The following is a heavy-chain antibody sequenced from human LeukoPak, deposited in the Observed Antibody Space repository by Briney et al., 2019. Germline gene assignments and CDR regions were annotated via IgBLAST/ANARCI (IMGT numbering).Heavy chain of an antibody. Sequence: ASVKVSCKASGYTFIDNFMHWVRQAPGQGLEWMGWINLDSGGTKYARRFQGRLSMTRDTSLSTAYMELSSLKSDDTAVYYCARDNSVGDTAWWFDPWGQGTLVTVSS. CDR1: GYTFIDNF. J-gene: IGHJ5*02. CDR3: ARDNSVGDTAWWFDP. D-gene: IGHD1-26*01. V-gene: IGHV1-2*02. CDR2: INLDSGGT.